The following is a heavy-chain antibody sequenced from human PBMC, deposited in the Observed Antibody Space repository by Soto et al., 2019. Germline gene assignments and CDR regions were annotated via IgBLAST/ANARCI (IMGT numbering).Heavy chain of an antibody. CDR1: GFVFSSYG. V-gene: IGHV3-33*01. Sequence: GGSLRLSCAASGFVFSSYGMHWVRQAPGKGLEWVAVIWYDGNNNYYADSVKGRFTISRDNPKNTLYLQMHSLKVEDTAVYYCARGIAARAAFDYWGQGTLVTVSS. CDR3: ARGIAARAAFDY. CDR2: IWYDGNNN. J-gene: IGHJ4*02. D-gene: IGHD6-13*01.